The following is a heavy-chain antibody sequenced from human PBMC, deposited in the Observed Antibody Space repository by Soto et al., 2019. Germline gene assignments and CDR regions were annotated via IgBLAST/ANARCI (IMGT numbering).Heavy chain of an antibody. CDR1: GGSVSSGSYY. J-gene: IGHJ4*01. D-gene: IGHD3-22*01. CDR3: ARVRLDYYDSSGYPVFDY. CDR2: IYYSGST. V-gene: IGHV4-61*01. Sequence: SETLSLTCTVSGGSVSSGSYYWSWIRQPPGKGLEWIGYIYYSGSTNYNPSLKSRVTISVDTSKNQFSLKLSSVTAADTAVYYCARVRLDYYDSSGYPVFDYWGQEPWSPSPQ.